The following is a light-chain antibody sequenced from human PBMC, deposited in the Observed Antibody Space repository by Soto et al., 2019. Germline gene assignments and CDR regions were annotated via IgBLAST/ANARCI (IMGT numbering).Light chain of an antibody. CDR3: SSYAGSNNLL. CDR1: SSDVGAYDY. Sequence: QSVLTQPPSASGSPGQSVTISCTGTSSDVGAYDYVSWYQQYPGKAPKLIIYEVNKRPSGVPDRFSGSKSGNTASLTVSGLQADDESDYYCSSYAGSNNLLFGGGTKLTV. J-gene: IGLJ2*01. CDR2: EVN. V-gene: IGLV2-8*01.